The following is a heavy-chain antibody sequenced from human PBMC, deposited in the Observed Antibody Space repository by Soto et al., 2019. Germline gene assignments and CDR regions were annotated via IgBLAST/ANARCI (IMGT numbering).Heavy chain of an antibody. CDR3: ARGTVDRSGWGDLYYYYGMDV. Sequence: GASVKVSCKASGGTFSSYAISWVRQAPGQGLEWMGGIIPIFGTANYAQKFQGRVTITADKSTSTAYMELSSLRSEDTAVYYCARGTVDRSGWGDLYYYYGMDVWGQGTTVTVSS. D-gene: IGHD6-19*01. CDR1: GGTFSSYA. CDR2: IIPIFGTA. J-gene: IGHJ6*02. V-gene: IGHV1-69*06.